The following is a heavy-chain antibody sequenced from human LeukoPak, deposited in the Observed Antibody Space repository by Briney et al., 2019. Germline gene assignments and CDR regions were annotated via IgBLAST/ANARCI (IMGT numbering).Heavy chain of an antibody. V-gene: IGHV1-18*01. CDR2: ISAYNGNT. Sequence: ASVKVSRKASGYTFTSYGISWVRQAPGQGLEWMGWISAYNGNTNYAQKLQGRVTMTTDTSTSTAYMELRSLRSDDTAVYYCARDRLFYYYDSSGYWDYWGQGTLVTVSS. CDR1: GYTFTSYG. CDR3: ARDRLFYYYDSSGYWDY. D-gene: IGHD3-22*01. J-gene: IGHJ4*02.